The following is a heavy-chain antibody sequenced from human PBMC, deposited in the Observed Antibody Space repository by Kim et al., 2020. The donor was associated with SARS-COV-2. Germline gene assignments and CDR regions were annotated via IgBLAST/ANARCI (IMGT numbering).Heavy chain of an antibody. D-gene: IGHD6-25*01. J-gene: IGHJ4*02. CDR3: AREAALIAAPQKNFDY. Sequence: ASVKVSCKASGFTFTNYFMHWVRQAPGQGLGWRGTINPSGAFTLFTQKDQGRVIITKDTSTSTVYMEVSSLRSEDTAVYFCAREAALIAAPQKNFDYWGQGTLVTVSS. V-gene: IGHV1-46*01. CDR2: INPSGAFT. CDR1: GFTFTNYF.